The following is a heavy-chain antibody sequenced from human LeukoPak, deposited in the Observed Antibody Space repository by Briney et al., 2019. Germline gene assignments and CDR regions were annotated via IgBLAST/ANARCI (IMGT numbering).Heavy chain of an antibody. CDR1: GYSISSGYY. Sequence: SETLSLTCAVSGYSISSGYYWGWIRQPPGKGLEWIGTLYQSGGTNYNPSLKNRVTISVDKTENQLSLKLTSVIAADTAVYCCARTGTGNYFDYWGQGTLVTVSS. J-gene: IGHJ4*02. V-gene: IGHV4-38-2*01. CDR2: LYQSGGT. CDR3: ARTGTGNYFDY. D-gene: IGHD1-14*01.